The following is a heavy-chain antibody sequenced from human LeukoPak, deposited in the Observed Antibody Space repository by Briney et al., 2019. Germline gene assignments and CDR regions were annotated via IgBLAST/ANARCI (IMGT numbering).Heavy chain of an antibody. D-gene: IGHD3-22*01. J-gene: IGHJ4*02. CDR2: IRYDGSNK. CDR1: GFTFSSYG. V-gene: IGHV3-30*02. CDR3: AKGDGSGYYYYFDY. Sequence: GGSLRLSCAASGFTFSSYGMHWVRQAPGKGLEWVAFIRYDGSNKYYADSVKGRFTISRDNSKNTLYLQMNSLRAEDTAVYYCAKGDGSGYYYYFDYWGQGTLVTVSS.